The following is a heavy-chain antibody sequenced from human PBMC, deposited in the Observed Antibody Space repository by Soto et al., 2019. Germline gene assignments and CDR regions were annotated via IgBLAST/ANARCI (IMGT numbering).Heavy chain of an antibody. CDR2: MYYSGIT. CDR3: ARLWPYILTGYYSDY. CDR1: GGSISSGSYY. Sequence: SETLSLTCTVSGGSISSGSYYYSWIRQHPGKGLEWIGYMYYSGITYYNPSLKSRVTISVDTSKNQFSLKLNSVTAADTAVYYCARLWPYILTGYYSDYWGQGTRVTVAA. D-gene: IGHD3-9*01. J-gene: IGHJ4*02. V-gene: IGHV4-31*03.